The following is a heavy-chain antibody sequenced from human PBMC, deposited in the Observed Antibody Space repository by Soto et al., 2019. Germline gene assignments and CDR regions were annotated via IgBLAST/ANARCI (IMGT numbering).Heavy chain of an antibody. CDR1: GGAFNTYP. V-gene: IGHV1-69*04. CDR3: ARGKRGVVVPQADLPPALDY. CDR2: IIPILDIA. Sequence: GASVKVSCKTSGGAFNTYPISWVRQAPGQGLEWMGTIIPILDIANYAQKFQGRVTITADKSTSTAYMELSSLESEDTAVYYCARGKRGVVVPQADLPPALDYWGKGTLVPSPQ. D-gene: IGHD3-10*01. J-gene: IGHJ4*02.